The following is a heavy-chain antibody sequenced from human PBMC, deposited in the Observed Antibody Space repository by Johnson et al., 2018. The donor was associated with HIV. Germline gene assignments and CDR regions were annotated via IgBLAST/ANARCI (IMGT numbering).Heavy chain of an antibody. CDR3: ARDPHPYTGTGTTRGAFDI. CDR1: GFTFSSYG. V-gene: IGHV3-30*02. D-gene: IGHD1-1*01. Sequence: QGQLAEPGGGVVQPGGSLRLPCAASGFTFSSYGTHWVRQAPGKGREGEAGRGKEGRKKEEEEQGKGRCTSSRDNSKHTLYLQMNSLRAEDTAVYYCARDPHPYTGTGTTRGAFDIWGQGTMVTVSS. J-gene: IGHJ3*02. CDR2: RGKEGRKK.